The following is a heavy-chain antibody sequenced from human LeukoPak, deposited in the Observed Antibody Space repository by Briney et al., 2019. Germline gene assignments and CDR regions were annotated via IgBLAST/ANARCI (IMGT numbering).Heavy chain of an antibody. CDR3: ARVDTAMVTSVVSAFDI. CDR1: GGSLSSYY. Sequence: SETLSLTCTVSGGSLSSYYWSWVRQPPGKGLEWIGDIYYSGSTNYNPSLKSRVTISVDTSKNQFSLKLSSVTAADTAVYYCARVDTAMVTSVVSAFDIWGQGTMVTVSS. D-gene: IGHD5-18*01. J-gene: IGHJ3*02. CDR2: IYYSGST. V-gene: IGHV4-59*01.